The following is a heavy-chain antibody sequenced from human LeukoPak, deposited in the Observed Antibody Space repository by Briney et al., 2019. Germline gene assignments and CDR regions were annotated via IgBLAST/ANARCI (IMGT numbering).Heavy chain of an antibody. CDR3: ARDWVMAVYYYYCMDV. Sequence: GGSLRLSCAASGFTFSSYSMNWVRQAPGKGLEWVSYISSSSSTIYYADSVKGRFTISRDNAKNSLYLQMNSLRAEDTAVYYCARDWVMAVYYYYCMDVWGKGTTVTVSS. CDR2: ISSSSSTI. J-gene: IGHJ6*03. V-gene: IGHV3-48*01. CDR1: GFTFSSYS. D-gene: IGHD3-16*01.